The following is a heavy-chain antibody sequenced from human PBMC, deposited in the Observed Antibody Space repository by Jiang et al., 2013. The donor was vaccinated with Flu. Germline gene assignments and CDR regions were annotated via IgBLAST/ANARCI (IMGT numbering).Heavy chain of an antibody. J-gene: IGHJ4*02. Sequence: LLKPSETLSLTCAVYGGSFSRYYWSWIRQSPGKGLEWIGEINHSGGTKYNPSLKSRVTILVDTSRKQFSLKVRSVTAADTAVYYCARDLRGQEDYWGQGTLVTVSS. D-gene: IGHD3-10*01. CDR2: INHSGGT. V-gene: IGHV4-34*01. CDR3: ARDLRGQEDY. CDR1: GGSFSRYY.